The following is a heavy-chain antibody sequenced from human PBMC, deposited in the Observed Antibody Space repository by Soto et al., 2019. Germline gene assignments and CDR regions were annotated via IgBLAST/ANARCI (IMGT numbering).Heavy chain of an antibody. D-gene: IGHD1-1*01. V-gene: IGHV1-18*01. J-gene: IGHJ6*03. CDR3: ARRCTTPSRRWQVPGNYYYYYMDV. Sequence: QVQLVQSGAEVKKPGASVKVSCKASGYTFTSYGISWARQAPGQGLEWMGWISAYNGNTNYAQKLQGRVTMTTDKSTSTASMELRSLRSDDTAVYYCARRCTTPSRRWQVPGNYYYYYMDVWGKGTTVTVSS. CDR2: ISAYNGNT. CDR1: GYTFTSYG.